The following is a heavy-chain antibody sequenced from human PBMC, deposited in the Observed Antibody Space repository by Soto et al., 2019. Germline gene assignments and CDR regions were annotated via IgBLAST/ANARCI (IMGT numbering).Heavy chain of an antibody. J-gene: IGHJ6*02. Sequence: SSETLSLTCAVYGGSFSGYYWSWIRQPPGKGLEWIGEVNHSGSTNYNPSLKSRVTISVDTSKNQFSLKLSSVTAADTAVYYCARGGVTIFGVVHNYYYYYGMDVWGQGTTVTVSS. CDR3: ARGGVTIFGVVHNYYYYYGMDV. CDR2: VNHSGST. CDR1: GGSFSGYY. D-gene: IGHD3-3*01. V-gene: IGHV4-34*01.